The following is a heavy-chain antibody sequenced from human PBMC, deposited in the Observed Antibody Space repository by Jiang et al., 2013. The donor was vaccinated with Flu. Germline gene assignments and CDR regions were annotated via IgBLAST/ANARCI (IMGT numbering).Heavy chain of an antibody. Sequence: RISCKGSGYSFTSYWISWVRRMPGKGLEWMGRIDPSDSYTNYSPSFQGHVTISADKSISTAYLQWSSLKASDTAMYYCARPLLYYYGSGSYWENWFDPWGQGTLVTVSS. J-gene: IGHJ5*02. V-gene: IGHV5-10-1*01. CDR2: IDPSDSYT. CDR1: GYSFTSYW. CDR3: ARPLLYYYGSGSYWENWFDP. D-gene: IGHD3-10*01.